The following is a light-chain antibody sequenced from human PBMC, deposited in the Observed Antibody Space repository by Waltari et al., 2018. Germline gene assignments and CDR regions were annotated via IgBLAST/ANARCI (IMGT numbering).Light chain of an antibody. CDR1: NIGTYS. CDR3: HVWHPDVDPGV. Sequence: SYMLTPPPSVSVAPGETARITCGGDNIGTYSVHWYQQKPGKAPMLVIFYARDRPSGIPERFSGSNSGNTATLTISRVEAGDEAKYYCHVWHPDVDPGVFGPGSDVTV. J-gene: IGLJ1*01. V-gene: IGLV3-21*04. CDR2: YAR.